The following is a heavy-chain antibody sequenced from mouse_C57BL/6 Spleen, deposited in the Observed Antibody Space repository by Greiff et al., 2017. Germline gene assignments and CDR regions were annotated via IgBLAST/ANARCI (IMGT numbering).Heavy chain of an antibody. V-gene: IGHV5-16*01. CDR3: AREGMRRYFDV. CDR1: GFTFSDYY. J-gene: IGHJ1*03. Sequence: EVKRVESEGGLVQPGSSMKLSCTASGFTFSDYYMAWVRQVPEKGLEWVANINYDGSSTYYLDSLKSRFIISRDNAKNILYLKMSSLKSEDTATYYCAREGMRRYFDVWGTGTTVTVSS. CDR2: INYDGSST.